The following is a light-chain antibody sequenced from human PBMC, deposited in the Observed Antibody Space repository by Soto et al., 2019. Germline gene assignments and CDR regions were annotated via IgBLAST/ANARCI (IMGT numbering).Light chain of an antibody. V-gene: IGKV3-11*01. J-gene: IGKJ1*01. CDR2: HAF. CDR1: QRVSSY. Sequence: EIVLTQSPATLSLSPGERATLSGRASQRVSSYLACYQHNPCQAPRLLIYHAFNRDNGITSRFSGSGSGPDFTLTISSLEPEDFEVYYCHQRSNWTPWTFGQGTKLEIK. CDR3: HQRSNWTPWT.